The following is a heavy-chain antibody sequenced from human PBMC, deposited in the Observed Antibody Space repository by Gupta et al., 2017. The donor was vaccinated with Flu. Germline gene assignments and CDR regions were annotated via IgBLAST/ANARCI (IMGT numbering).Heavy chain of an antibody. CDR2: ISWNSATV. Sequence: DDNAMHWVRRAPGKGLEWVSGISWNSATVDYADSVKGRFTISRDNAKKSLYLQMNSLRADDTAFYYCVKDSLSSSWSLFDFWGQGTLVTVSS. CDR3: VKDSLSSSWSLFDF. J-gene: IGHJ4*02. V-gene: IGHV3-9*01. CDR1: DDNA. D-gene: IGHD6-13*01.